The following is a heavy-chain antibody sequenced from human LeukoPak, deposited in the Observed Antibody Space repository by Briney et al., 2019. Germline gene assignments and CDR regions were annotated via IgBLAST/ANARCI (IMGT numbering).Heavy chain of an antibody. J-gene: IGHJ4*02. CDR3: ARGLGNDGIFDY. D-gene: IGHD1-1*01. V-gene: IGHV1-8*01. CDR2: MNPNSGYT. CDR1: GYTFTSYD. Sequence: GASVKVSCKASGYTFTSYDINWVRQATGQGLEWMGWMNPNSGYTGYAQKFQGRVTMTRNTSISTAYMELRSLRSEDTAVYFCARGLGNDGIFDYWGQGTLVTVSS.